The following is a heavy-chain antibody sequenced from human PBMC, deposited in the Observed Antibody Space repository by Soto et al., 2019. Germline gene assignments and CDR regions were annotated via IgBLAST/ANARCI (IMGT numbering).Heavy chain of an antibody. CDR2: IIPIFGIV. CDR1: GGTFSSYA. D-gene: IGHD2-2*02. V-gene: IGHV1-69*12. Sequence: QVQLVQSGAEVKKPGSSVKVSCKASGGTFSSYAISWVRQAPGQGLEWMGGIIPIFGIVNHAQKFQGRVTITADESTSTAYMELSSLRSEDTAVYCCAGGHCISTSCYTYYYYGMDVWGQGTTVTVSS. CDR3: AGGHCISTSCYTYYYYGMDV. J-gene: IGHJ6*02.